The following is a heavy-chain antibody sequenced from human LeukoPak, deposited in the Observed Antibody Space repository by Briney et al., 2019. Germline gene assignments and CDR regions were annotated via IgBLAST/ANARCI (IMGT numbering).Heavy chain of an antibody. J-gene: IGHJ6*03. CDR2: IYPGDSDT. CDR3: ARLSLEPYYYYYMDV. V-gene: IGHV5-51*01. D-gene: IGHD1-1*01. Sequence: GESLKISCKGSGYSFTSYWIGWVRQMPGKGLEWMGIIYPGDSDTRYSPSFQGQVTISADKSTSTAYLQWSSLKASDTAMYYCARLSLEPYYYYYMDVWGKGTTVTVSS. CDR1: GYSFTSYW.